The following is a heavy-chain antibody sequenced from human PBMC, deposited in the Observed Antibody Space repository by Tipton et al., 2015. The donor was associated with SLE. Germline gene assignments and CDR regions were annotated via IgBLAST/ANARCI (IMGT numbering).Heavy chain of an antibody. D-gene: IGHD6-19*01. Sequence: SLRLSCAASGFTFSSYSMYWVRQAPGKGLEWVSSISSSSSYIYYADSVKGRFTISRDNAKNSLYLQMNSLRAEDTAVYYCARGGAVAGHFDYWGQGTLVTVSS. CDR1: GFTFSSYS. J-gene: IGHJ4*02. V-gene: IGHV3-21*01. CDR3: ARGGAVAGHFDY. CDR2: ISSSSSYI.